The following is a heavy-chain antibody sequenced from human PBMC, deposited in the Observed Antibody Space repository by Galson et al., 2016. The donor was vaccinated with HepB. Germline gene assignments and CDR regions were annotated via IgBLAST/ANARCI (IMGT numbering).Heavy chain of an antibody. Sequence: SLRLSCAASGFTFSHYTMHWVRQAPGKGLEWMALISYDGTTKLFADSVKGRVTVSRDNPKNTLYLEMNSVRPADTGVYYCARELVGSGWPSYYGLDGWGQGTTVTVSS. V-gene: IGHV3-30-3*01. J-gene: IGHJ6*02. CDR3: ARELVGSGWPSYYGLDG. CDR2: ISYDGTTK. CDR1: GFTFSHYT. D-gene: IGHD6-19*01.